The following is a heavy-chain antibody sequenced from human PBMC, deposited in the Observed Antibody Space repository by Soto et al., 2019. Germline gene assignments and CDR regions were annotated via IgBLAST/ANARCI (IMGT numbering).Heavy chain of an antibody. D-gene: IGHD2-15*01. J-gene: IGHJ3*02. CDR2: INAGNGNT. V-gene: IGHV1-3*01. CDR1: GYTITTYA. Sequence: ASVKVSWKASGYTITTYAMHLVRQAPGQRLEWMGWINAGNGNTKYSQKFQGRVTITRDTSASTAYMELSSLRSEDTAVYYCARDHGVVVVAAYRGDAFDIWGQGTMVTVSS. CDR3: ARDHGVVVVAAYRGDAFDI.